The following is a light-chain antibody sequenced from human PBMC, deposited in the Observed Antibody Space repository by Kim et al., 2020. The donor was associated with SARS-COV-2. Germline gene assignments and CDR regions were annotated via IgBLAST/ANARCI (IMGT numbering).Light chain of an antibody. Sequence: QSALTQPRSVSGSPGQSVTISCSGTSSDVGKYDYVSWYQQHPGKVPKLVIYNVSERPSGVPDRFSGSKSGNTASLTISGLLEEDEADYHCCSYAGRDIYVFGSGTKVTVL. CDR3: CSYAGRDIYV. V-gene: IGLV2-11*01. CDR1: SSDVGKYDY. J-gene: IGLJ1*01. CDR2: NVS.